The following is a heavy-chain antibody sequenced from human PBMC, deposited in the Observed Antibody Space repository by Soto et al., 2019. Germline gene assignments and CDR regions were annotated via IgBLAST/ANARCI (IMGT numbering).Heavy chain of an antibody. D-gene: IGHD6-19*01. CDR1: GGTFSSYA. J-gene: IGHJ4*02. CDR3: GRGGETVAGRGGFDY. Sequence: GASVKVSCKASGGTFSSYAISWVRQAPGQGLEWMGGIIPIFGTANYAQKFQGRVTITADESTSTAYMELSSLRSEDTAVYYCGRGGETVAGRGGFDYWGQGTLVTVSS. V-gene: IGHV1-69*13. CDR2: IIPIFGTA.